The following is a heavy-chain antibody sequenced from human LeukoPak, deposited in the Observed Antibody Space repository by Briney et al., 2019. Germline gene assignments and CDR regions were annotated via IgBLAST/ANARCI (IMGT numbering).Heavy chain of an antibody. D-gene: IGHD6-19*01. CDR2: ISSSSSYI. J-gene: IGHJ4*02. Sequence: GGSLRLSCAASGFTFSIYCMNWVRQAPGKGLEWVSSISSSSSYIYYADSVKGRFTISRDNAKNSLYLQMNSLRAEDTAVYYCARDPYSSGWYDYWGQGTLVTVSS. CDR1: GFTFSIYC. V-gene: IGHV3-21*01. CDR3: ARDPYSSGWYDY.